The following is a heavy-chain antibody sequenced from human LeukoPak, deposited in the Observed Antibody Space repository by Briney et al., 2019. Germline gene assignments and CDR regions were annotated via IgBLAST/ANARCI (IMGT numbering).Heavy chain of an antibody. CDR3: ASPSDTVSYDLPYFDY. V-gene: IGHV4-39*01. Sequence: SETLSLTCTVSGGSISSSSYYWGWIRQPPGKGLEWIASIYYSGSTYYNPSLKSRVTISVDTSKNQFSLKLSSVTAADTAVYYCASPSDTVSYDLPYFDYWGQGTLVTVSS. J-gene: IGHJ4*02. D-gene: IGHD3/OR15-3a*01. CDR1: GGSISSSSYY. CDR2: IYYSGST.